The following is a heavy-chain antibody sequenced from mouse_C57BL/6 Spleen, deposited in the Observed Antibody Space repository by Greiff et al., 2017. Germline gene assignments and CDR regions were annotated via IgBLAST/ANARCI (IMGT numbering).Heavy chain of an antibody. CDR1: GYTFTSYW. Sequence: QVQLQQSGAELVKPGASVKLSCKASGYTFTSYWMHWVKQRPGRGLEWIGRIDPNSGGTKYNEKFKSKATLTVDKPSSTAYMQLSSLTSEDSAVYYCAIGSDYDLDYAMDYWGQGTSVTVSS. CDR3: AIGSDYDLDYAMDY. V-gene: IGHV1-72*01. D-gene: IGHD2-4*01. CDR2: IDPNSGGT. J-gene: IGHJ4*01.